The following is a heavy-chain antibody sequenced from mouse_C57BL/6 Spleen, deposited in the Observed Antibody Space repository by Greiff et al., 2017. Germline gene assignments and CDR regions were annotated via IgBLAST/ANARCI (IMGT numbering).Heavy chain of an antibody. CDR2: ISSGSSTI. Sequence: EVMLVESGGGLVKPGGSLKLSCAASGFTFSDYGMHWVRQAPEKGLEWVAYISSGSSTIYYADTVKGRFTISRDNAKNTLFLQMTSLRSEDTAMDYCARATTVHWYFDVWGTGTTVTVSS. D-gene: IGHD1-1*01. CDR3: ARATTVHWYFDV. V-gene: IGHV5-17*01. J-gene: IGHJ1*03. CDR1: GFTFSDYG.